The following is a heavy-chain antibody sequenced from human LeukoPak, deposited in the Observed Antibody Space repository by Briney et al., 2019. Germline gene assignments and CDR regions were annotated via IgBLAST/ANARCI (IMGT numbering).Heavy chain of an antibody. D-gene: IGHD3-9*01. Sequence: ASVKVSCKASGYTFTDYFLHWVRQTPGQGLEWMGWINPNSGGTNYAQKFQGRVTMTRDTSISTAYMELSRLRSDDTAVYYCARVYDILTDYSDWFDPWGQGTLVTVSS. J-gene: IGHJ5*02. CDR1: GYTFTDYF. V-gene: IGHV1-2*02. CDR3: ARVYDILTDYSDWFDP. CDR2: INPNSGGT.